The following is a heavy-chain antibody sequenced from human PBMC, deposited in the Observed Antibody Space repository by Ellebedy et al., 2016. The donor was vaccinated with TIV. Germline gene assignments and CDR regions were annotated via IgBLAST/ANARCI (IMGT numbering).Heavy chain of an antibody. V-gene: IGHV5-10-1*01. D-gene: IGHD6-13*01. Sequence: GESLKISCKGSGYSFTSYWISWVRQMPGKGLEWMGRIDPSDSYTNYSPSFQGHVTISADKSISTAYLQWRSLKATDTAMYYCARDGYKIAAAGTRRFDPWGQGTLVTVSS. CDR1: GYSFTSYW. CDR3: ARDGYKIAAAGTRRFDP. CDR2: IDPSDSYT. J-gene: IGHJ5*02.